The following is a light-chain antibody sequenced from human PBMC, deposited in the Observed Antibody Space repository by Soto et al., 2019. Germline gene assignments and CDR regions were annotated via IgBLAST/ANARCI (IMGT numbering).Light chain of an antibody. CDR3: AAWDDNLRGPL. V-gene: IGLV1-47*01. Sequence: QSLMTQPPSASGTPGQRVTISCSGTSSNIGPNYVSWYQQFPGGAPKLLVYRNTQRHSGVPDRFSASKSGTSASLVISGLRSEDEADYYCAAWDDNLRGPLFGGGTQLTVL. CDR1: SSNIGPNY. J-gene: IGLJ2*01. CDR2: RNT.